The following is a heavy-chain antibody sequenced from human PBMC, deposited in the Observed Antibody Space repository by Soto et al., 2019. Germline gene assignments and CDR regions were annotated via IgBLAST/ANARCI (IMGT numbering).Heavy chain of an antibody. CDR2: ISAYNGNT. Sequence: QVQLVQSGAEVKKPGASVKVSCKASGYTFTSYGISWVRQAPGQGLEWMGWISAYNGNTNYAQKMQGRVTMTTETSTSTAYMELRSLRSDDTAVYYCASSLLVGYGLEGESDWGQGTLVTVSS. CDR3: ASSLLVGYGLEGESD. V-gene: IGHV1-18*01. CDR1: GYTFTSYG. D-gene: IGHD5-18*01. J-gene: IGHJ4*02.